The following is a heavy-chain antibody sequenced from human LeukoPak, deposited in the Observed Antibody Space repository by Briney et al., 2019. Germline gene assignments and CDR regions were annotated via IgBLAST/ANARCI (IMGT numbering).Heavy chain of an antibody. V-gene: IGHV4-61*02. D-gene: IGHD3-3*01. Sequence: SETLSLTCTVSGGSISSGSYYWSWIRQPAGKGLEWIGRIYTSGSTNYNPSLKSRVTISVDTSKNQCSLKLSSVTAADTAVYYCARSAYYDFWSGYDYWGQGTLVTVSS. CDR2: IYTSGST. CDR3: ARSAYYDFWSGYDY. J-gene: IGHJ4*02. CDR1: GGSISSGSYY.